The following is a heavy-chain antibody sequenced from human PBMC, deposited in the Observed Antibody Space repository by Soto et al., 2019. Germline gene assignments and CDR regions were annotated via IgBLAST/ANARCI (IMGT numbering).Heavy chain of an antibody. J-gene: IGHJ4*02. CDR3: ARDQYGDGAFFDY. CDR1: GDSVSSNSAA. Sequence: QVQLQQSGPGLVKPSQTLSLTCAISGDSVSSNSAAWNWIRRSPSRGLEWLGRTYYGSKWYNDYAVSVKSRITISPDTSKNQFSLQLSSVTPEDTAMYYCARDQYGDGAFFDYWGQGTLVTVSS. D-gene: IGHD4-17*01. V-gene: IGHV6-1*01. CDR2: TYYGSKWYN.